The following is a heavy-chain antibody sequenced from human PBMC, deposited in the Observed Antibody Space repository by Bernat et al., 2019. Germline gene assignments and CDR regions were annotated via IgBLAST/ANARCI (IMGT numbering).Heavy chain of an antibody. Sequence: EVQLLESGGGLVQPGGSLRLSCAASGFTFSSYAMSWVRQAPGKGLEWVSSISGSGGSTYYADSVKGRFTISRDNSKNTLYLQMNSLRAEDTAVYYCAIPSSAYYEGVLWGQGTLVTVSS. D-gene: IGHD2-21*01. CDR1: GFTFSSYA. CDR3: AIPSSAYYEGVL. CDR2: ISGSGGST. J-gene: IGHJ4*02. V-gene: IGHV3-23*01.